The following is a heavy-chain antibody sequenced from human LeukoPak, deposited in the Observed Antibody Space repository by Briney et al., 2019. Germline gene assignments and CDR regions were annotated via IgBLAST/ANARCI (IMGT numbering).Heavy chain of an antibody. CDR3: ARWRRLDY. CDR1: GYSFTSFW. J-gene: IGHJ4*02. V-gene: IGHV5-10-1*01. CDR2: IDPSDSYT. Sequence: GGSLKISCKGSGYSFTSFWINWVRQMPGKGLEWMGRIDPSDSYTNYSPSFQGHVTISADKSISTAYLQWSSLKASDTAIYYCARWRRLDYWGQGTLVTVSP.